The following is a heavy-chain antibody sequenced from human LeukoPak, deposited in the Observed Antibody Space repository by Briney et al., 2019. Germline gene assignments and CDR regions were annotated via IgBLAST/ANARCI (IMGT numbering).Heavy chain of an antibody. V-gene: IGHV4-34*01. Sequence: SETLSLTCAAYGGSFSGYYWSRIRQPPGKGLEWIGEINHSGSTNYNPSLKSRVTISVDTSKNQFSLKLSSVTAADTAVYYCARRRGWLQYYFDYWGQGTLVTVSS. CDR1: GGSFSGYY. D-gene: IGHD5-24*01. CDR3: ARRRGWLQYYFDY. CDR2: INHSGST. J-gene: IGHJ4*02.